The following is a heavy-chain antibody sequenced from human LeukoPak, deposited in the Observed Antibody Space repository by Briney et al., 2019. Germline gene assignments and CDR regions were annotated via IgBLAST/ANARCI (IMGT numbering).Heavy chain of an antibody. Sequence: ASVKVSCKASGYTFTGYYMHWVRQAPGQGLEWMGWINPNSGGTNYAQKFQGRVTMTRDTSISTAYMELSRLRSDDTAVYYCARGWGLSHRSYQPPPGYWGQGTLVTVSS. CDR2: INPNSGGT. D-gene: IGHD2-2*01. V-gene: IGHV1-2*02. CDR1: GYTFTGYY. CDR3: ARGWGLSHRSYQPPPGY. J-gene: IGHJ4*02.